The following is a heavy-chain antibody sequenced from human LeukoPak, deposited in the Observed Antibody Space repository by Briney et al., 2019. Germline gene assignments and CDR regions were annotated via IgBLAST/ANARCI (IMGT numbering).Heavy chain of an antibody. CDR2: IIPIFGTA. D-gene: IGHD1-26*01. CDR3: ARDLRGSGSLNWFDP. V-gene: IGHV1-69*05. J-gene: IGHJ5*02. Sequence: SVKVSCKASGGTFSSYAISWVRQAPGQGLEWMGGIIPIFGTANYAQKLQGRVTMTTDTSTSTAYMELRSLRSDDTAVYYCARDLRGSGSLNWFDPWGQGTLVTVSS. CDR1: GGTFSSYA.